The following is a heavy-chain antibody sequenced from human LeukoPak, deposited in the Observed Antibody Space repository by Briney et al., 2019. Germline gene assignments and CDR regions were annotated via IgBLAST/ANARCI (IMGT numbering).Heavy chain of an antibody. V-gene: IGHV1-2*02. CDR2: INPNSGGT. Sequence: GASVKVSCRASGYTFTGYYMHWVRQAPGQGLEWMGWINPNSGGTNYAQKFQGRVTMTRDTSISTAYMELSRLRSDDTAVYYCARDSQPYYDSSGRWYYFDYWGQGTLVTVSS. D-gene: IGHD3-22*01. J-gene: IGHJ4*02. CDR1: GYTFTGYY. CDR3: ARDSQPYYDSSGRWYYFDY.